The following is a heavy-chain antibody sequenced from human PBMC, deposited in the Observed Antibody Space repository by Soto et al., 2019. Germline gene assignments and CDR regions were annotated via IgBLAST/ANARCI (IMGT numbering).Heavy chain of an antibody. CDR3: ARDLGGRFGELYAWFDP. J-gene: IGHJ5*02. CDR2: INPNSGGT. CDR1: GYTFTGYY. D-gene: IGHD3-10*01. V-gene: IGHV1-2*02. Sequence: ASVKVSCKASGYTFTGYYMHWVRQAPGQGLEWMGWINPNSGGTNYAQKFQGRVTMTRDTSISTAYMELSRLRSDDTAVYYCARDLGGRFGELYAWFDPWGQGTLVT.